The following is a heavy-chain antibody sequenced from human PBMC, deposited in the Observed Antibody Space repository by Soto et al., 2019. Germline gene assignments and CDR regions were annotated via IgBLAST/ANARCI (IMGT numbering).Heavy chain of an antibody. V-gene: IGHV4-59*01. CDR2: VRDTGST. CDR1: GVYMNIYY. CDR3: ATDLGSTGSRIYSSGYYYEQF. D-gene: IGHD3-22*01. J-gene: IGHJ4*02. Sequence: SETLSVTCSVAGVYMNIYYLTLIRQTPGKGLEWIGYVRDTGSTNYNPSLKSRVTISIDTSRNQFSLSLSSVTAEDTAVYYCATDLGSTGSRIYSSGYYYEQFWGQGTLVTVSS.